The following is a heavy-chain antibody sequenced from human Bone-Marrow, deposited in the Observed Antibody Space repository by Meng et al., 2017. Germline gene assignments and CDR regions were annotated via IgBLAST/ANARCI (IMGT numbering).Heavy chain of an antibody. CDR3: ARVVSGWYEYFDY. J-gene: IGHJ4*02. CDR2: IYYSGST. V-gene: IGHV4-39*07. CDR1: GGSISSSSYY. D-gene: IGHD6-19*01. Sequence: LRLQGAGPGLVKPSQTLSLPCPVSGGSISSSSYYWGWIRQPPGKGLEWIGSIYYSGSTYYNPSLKSRVTISVDTSKNQFSLKLSSVTAADTAVYYCARVVSGWYEYFDYWGQGTLVTVSS.